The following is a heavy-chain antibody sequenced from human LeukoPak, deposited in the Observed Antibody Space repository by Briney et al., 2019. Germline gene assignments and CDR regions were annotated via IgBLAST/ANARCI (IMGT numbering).Heavy chain of an antibody. CDR3: APYYYYSSTAPPHSSFDI. D-gene: IGHD3-22*01. CDR1: GGTFSSYA. CDR2: IIPIFGTA. V-gene: IGHV1-69*13. J-gene: IGHJ3*02. Sequence: SVKVSCKASGGTFSSYAISWVRQAPGQGLEWMGGIIPIFGTANYAQKFQGRVTITADESTSTAYMELSSLRSEDTAVYYCAPYYYYSSTAPPHSSFDIWGQGTMVTVSS.